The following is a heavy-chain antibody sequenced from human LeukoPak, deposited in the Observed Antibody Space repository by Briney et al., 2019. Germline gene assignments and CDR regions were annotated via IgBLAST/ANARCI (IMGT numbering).Heavy chain of an antibody. D-gene: IGHD3-22*01. CDR2: INPSGGST. CDR1: GYTFTSYY. Sequence: ASVKVSCKASGYTFTSYYMHWVRQAPGQGLEWMGIINPSGGSTSYAQKFQGRATMTRDTSTSTVYMELSSLRSEDTAVYYCARFGTWDYYDSSVYWYFDLWGRGTLVTVSS. V-gene: IGHV1-46*01. CDR3: ARFGTWDYYDSSVYWYFDL. J-gene: IGHJ2*01.